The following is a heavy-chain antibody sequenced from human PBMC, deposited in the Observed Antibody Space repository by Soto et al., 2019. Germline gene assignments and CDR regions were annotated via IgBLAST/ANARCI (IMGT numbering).Heavy chain of an antibody. J-gene: IGHJ4*02. CDR3: AKVHGSSWYRLYFDY. CDR1: GFTFSSYG. V-gene: IGHV3-30*18. CDR2: ISYDGSNK. Sequence: PGGSLRLSCAASGFTFSSYGMHWVRQAPGKGLEWVAVISYDGSNKYYADSVKGRFTISRDNSKNTLYLQMNSLRAEDTAVYYCAKVHGSSWYRLYFDYWGQGTLVTVSS. D-gene: IGHD6-13*01.